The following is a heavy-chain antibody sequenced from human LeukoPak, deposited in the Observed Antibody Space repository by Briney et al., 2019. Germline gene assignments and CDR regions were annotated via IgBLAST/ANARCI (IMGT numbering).Heavy chain of an antibody. V-gene: IGHV4-30-2*01. CDR1: GGSISSGGYY. CDR3: ARERETYYYGSAVLLDAFDI. CDR2: INHSGST. Sequence: SQTLSLTCTVSGGSISSGGYYWSWIRQPPGKGLEWIGEINHSGSTNYNPSLKSRVTISVDTSKNQFSLKLSSVTAADTAVYYCARERETYYYGSAVLLDAFDIWGQGTMVTVSS. D-gene: IGHD3-10*01. J-gene: IGHJ3*02.